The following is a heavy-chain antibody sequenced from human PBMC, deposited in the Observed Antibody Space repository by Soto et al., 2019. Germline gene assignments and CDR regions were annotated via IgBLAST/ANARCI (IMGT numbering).Heavy chain of an antibody. CDR3: LRGGRGYTRDDVLDA. J-gene: IGHJ3*01. V-gene: IGHV3-21*06. Sequence: EVQLVESGGGLVKPGGSLRLSCVDSGFTFRSYSMNWVRQAPGKGLEWVASISSTSSVIWYADSLKGRFTISRDNAKNSLSLQMDSLRADDTAVYYCLRGGRGYTRDDVLDAWGHGTMVTVSS. CDR1: GFTFRSYS. D-gene: IGHD2-2*02. CDR2: ISSTSSVI.